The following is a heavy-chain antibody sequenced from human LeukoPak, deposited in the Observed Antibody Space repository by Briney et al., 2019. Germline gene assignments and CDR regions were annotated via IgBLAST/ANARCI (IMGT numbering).Heavy chain of an antibody. V-gene: IGHV1-3*01. CDR2: INAGNGNT. D-gene: IGHD5-12*01. CDR3: ARVRGYSGYDSFDY. CDR1: GYTFASYA. J-gene: IGHJ4*02. Sequence: ASVKVSCKAPGYTFASYAMHWVRQAPGQRLEWMGWINAGNGNTKYSQKFQGRITITRDTSASTAYMELSSLRSEDTAVYYCARVRGYSGYDSFDYWGQGTLVTVSS.